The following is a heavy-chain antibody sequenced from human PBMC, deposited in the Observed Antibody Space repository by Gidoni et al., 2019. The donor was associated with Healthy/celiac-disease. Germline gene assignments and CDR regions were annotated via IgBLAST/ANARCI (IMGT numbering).Heavy chain of an antibody. Sequence: QVQLQESGPGLVKPSETLSLTCTVSGGSISSYYWSWIRQPPGKGLEWIGYIYYSGSTNYNPSLKSRVTISVDTSKNQFSLKLSSVTAADTAVYYCARGWDYYDSSGYLIVEWGQGTLVTVSS. J-gene: IGHJ4*02. CDR3: ARGWDYYDSSGYLIVE. D-gene: IGHD3-22*01. V-gene: IGHV4-59*01. CDR1: GGSISSYY. CDR2: IYYSGST.